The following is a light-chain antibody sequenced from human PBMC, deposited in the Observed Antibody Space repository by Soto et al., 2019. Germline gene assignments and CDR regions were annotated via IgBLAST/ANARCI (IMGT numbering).Light chain of an antibody. V-gene: IGKV3-20*01. CDR1: QSVSSTQ. J-gene: IGKJ5*01. Sequence: EIVLTQSPGTLSLSPGERATLSCRASQSVSSTQLGWYQQKPGQAPRLLIYAASSRATGIPDRFSGSGSGTDFTLTISRLEPEDFAVYYCQQYGSSLISVGQGTRLEI. CDR3: QQYGSSLIS. CDR2: AAS.